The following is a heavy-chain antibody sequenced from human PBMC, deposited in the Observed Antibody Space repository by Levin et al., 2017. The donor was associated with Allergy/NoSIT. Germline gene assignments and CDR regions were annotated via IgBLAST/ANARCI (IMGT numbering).Heavy chain of an antibody. Sequence: PGGSLRLSCAASGFTFSTHSMNWVRQAPGKVLEWVSSIGSNSGYIKYADSVQGRFTISRDNAKNSLFLQMNSLRAEDTAVYYCTRLNYGDYGSFDYWGQGTLVTVSS. D-gene: IGHD4-17*01. CDR1: GFTFSTHS. V-gene: IGHV3-21*01. CDR2: IGSNSGYI. J-gene: IGHJ4*02. CDR3: TRLNYGDYGSFDY.